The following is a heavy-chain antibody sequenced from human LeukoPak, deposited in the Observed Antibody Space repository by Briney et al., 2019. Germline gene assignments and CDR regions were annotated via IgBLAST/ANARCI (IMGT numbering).Heavy chain of an antibody. Sequence: TGGSLRLSCAASGFTFSSYSMNWVRQAPGKGLEWVSSISSSSSYIYYADSVKGRFTISGDNAKNSLYLQMNSLRAEDTAVYYCAREYSSSGNAFDIWGQGTMVTVSS. CDR3: AREYSSSGNAFDI. J-gene: IGHJ3*02. D-gene: IGHD6-6*01. CDR2: ISSSSSYI. V-gene: IGHV3-21*01. CDR1: GFTFSSYS.